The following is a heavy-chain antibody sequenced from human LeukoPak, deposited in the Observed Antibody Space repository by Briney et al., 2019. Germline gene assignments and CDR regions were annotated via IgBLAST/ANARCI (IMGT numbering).Heavy chain of an antibody. CDR3: ARDPQPSSSSWYLGGYYYYYGMDV. D-gene: IGHD6-13*01. V-gene: IGHV3-30*03. CDR1: GFTFSTYG. CDR2: VSYDGSNK. Sequence: GGSLRLSCAASGFTFSTYGMHWVRQAPGKGLEWVAVVSYDGSNKYYADSVKGRFTISRDNSKNTLYLQMNSLRAEDTAVYYCARDPQPSSSSWYLGGYYYYYGMDVWGQGTTVTVSS. J-gene: IGHJ6*02.